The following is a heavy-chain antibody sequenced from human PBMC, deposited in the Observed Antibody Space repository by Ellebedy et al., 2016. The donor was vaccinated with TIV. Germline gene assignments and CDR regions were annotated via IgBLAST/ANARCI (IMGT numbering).Heavy chain of an antibody. CDR3: AAGYYYVDI. CDR1: GGSFSAYY. V-gene: IGHV4-31*01. D-gene: IGHD3-10*01. CDR2: IYDSGST. J-gene: IGHJ3*02. Sequence: MPSETLSLTCAVYGGSFSAYYWSWIRQHPGKGLEWIGFIYDSGSTYYNPSLKSLLTISVDTSKNQFSLKLSSVTAADTALYYCAAGYYYVDIWGQGTMVTVSS.